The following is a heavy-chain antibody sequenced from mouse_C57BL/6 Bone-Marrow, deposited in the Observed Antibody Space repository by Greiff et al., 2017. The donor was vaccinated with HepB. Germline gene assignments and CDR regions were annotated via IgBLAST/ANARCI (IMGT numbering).Heavy chain of an antibody. CDR2: IYPGGGYT. CDR3: ARGGNHYAMDY. CDR1: GYSFTSYY. V-gene: IGHV1-66*01. D-gene: IGHD2-1*01. Sequence: QVQLQQSGPELVKPGASVKISCKASGYSFTSYYIHWVKQRPGQGLEWIGDIYPGGGYTNYNEKFKGKATLTADKSSSTAYMQFSSLTSEDSAIYYCARGGNHYAMDYWGQGTSVTVSS. J-gene: IGHJ4*01.